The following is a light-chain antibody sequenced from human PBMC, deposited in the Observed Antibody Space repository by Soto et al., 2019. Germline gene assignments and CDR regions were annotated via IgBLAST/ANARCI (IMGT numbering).Light chain of an antibody. CDR1: QTMKTY. CDR3: QQTYSSPIT. CDR2: AAS. V-gene: IGKV1-39*01. Sequence: DIQMTQSPSSLSASVGDRVTITCRASQTMKTYLNWYQQKPGQAPKVLIYAASSLQTGVPSRFSGSGSGSDFTLTISSLQPEDVATYYCQQTYSSPITFGQGTRVEIK. J-gene: IGKJ1*01.